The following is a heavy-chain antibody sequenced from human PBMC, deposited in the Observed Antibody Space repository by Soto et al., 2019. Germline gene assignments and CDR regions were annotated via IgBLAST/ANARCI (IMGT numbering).Heavy chain of an antibody. V-gene: IGHV2-5*02. CDR1: GFSLSTSGVA. Sequence: QITLKESGPTLVKPTQTLTVTCTFSGFSLSTSGVAVGWIRQPPGKALEWLALIYWDDDIRYSPSLESRLIITKDTSKNQVVLTVTNMDLVDTATYYCAHSPKGAFGGVKSYYYGMDVWGQGTTVTVSS. J-gene: IGHJ6*02. D-gene: IGHD3-16*01. CDR3: AHSPKGAFGGVKSYYYGMDV. CDR2: IYWDDDI.